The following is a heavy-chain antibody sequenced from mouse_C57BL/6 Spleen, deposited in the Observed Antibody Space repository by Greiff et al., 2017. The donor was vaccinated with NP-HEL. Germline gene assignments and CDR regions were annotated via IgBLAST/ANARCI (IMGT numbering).Heavy chain of an antibody. CDR2: ISSGGDYI. CDR3: TRDGYEEEFAY. V-gene: IGHV5-9-1*02. J-gene: IGHJ3*01. Sequence: EVQVVESGEGLVKPGGSLKLSCAASGFTFSSYAMSWVRQTPEKRLEWVAYISSGGDYIYYADTVKGRFTISRDNARNTLYLQMSSLKSEDTAMYYCTRDGYEEEFAYWGQGTLVTVSA. D-gene: IGHD2-2*01. CDR1: GFTFSSYA.